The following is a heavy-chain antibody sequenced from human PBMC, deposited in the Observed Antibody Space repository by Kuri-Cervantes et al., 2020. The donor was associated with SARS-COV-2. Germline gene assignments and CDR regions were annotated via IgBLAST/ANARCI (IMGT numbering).Heavy chain of an antibody. V-gene: IGHV1-2*02. CDR1: VYTFTGYY. CDR3: ARDRGYDILTGCPFRYYYYYMDV. CDR2: INPNSSGT. J-gene: IGHJ6*03. D-gene: IGHD3-9*01. Sequence: ASVNVSCKASVYTFTGYYMHWVRQAPGQGLEWMGWINPNSSGTNYAQKFQGRATMTRDTSISTAYMELSRLRSDDTAVYYCARDRGYDILTGCPFRYYYYYMDVWGKGTTVTVSS.